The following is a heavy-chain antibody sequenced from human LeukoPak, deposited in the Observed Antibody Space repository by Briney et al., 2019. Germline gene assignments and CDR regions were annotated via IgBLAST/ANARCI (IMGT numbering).Heavy chain of an antibody. J-gene: IGHJ6*04. V-gene: IGHV3-23*01. CDR1: GFTFSNYA. Sequence: GGSLRLSCAASGFTFSNYAMNWVRQAPGKGLEWVSAISGSSGRTYYADSVKGRFTISRDNAKNSLYLQMNSLRAEDTAVYYCAELGITMIGGVWGKGTTVTISS. D-gene: IGHD3-10*02. CDR2: ISGSSGRT. CDR3: AELGITMIGGV.